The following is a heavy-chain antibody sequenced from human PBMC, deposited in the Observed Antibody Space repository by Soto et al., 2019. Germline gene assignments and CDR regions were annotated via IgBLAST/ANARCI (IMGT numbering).Heavy chain of an antibody. CDR2: LSGSGGTT. J-gene: IGHJ4*02. D-gene: IGHD3-10*01. Sequence: GGSLRLSCTVSGVTFSNYAMNWVRQAPGKGLEWVSSLSGSGGTTYYADSVKGRFIISRDNSKNTLYLLMNSLRAEDTALYYCAKQRADYGSGADTFYFDSWGQGALVTVSS. V-gene: IGHV3-23*01. CDR3: AKQRADYGSGADTFYFDS. CDR1: GVTFSNYA.